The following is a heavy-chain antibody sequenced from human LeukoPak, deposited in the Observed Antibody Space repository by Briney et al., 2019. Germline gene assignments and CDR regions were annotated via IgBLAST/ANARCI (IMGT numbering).Heavy chain of an antibody. V-gene: IGHV3-23*01. Sequence: GGSLRLSCAASGFTFSSYAMSWVRQAPGKGREWVSAISGSGGSTYYADSVKGRFTISRDNSKNTLYLQMNSLRAEDTAVYYCAKVKSGIAAAGTYDYWGQGTLVTVSS. D-gene: IGHD6-13*01. CDR3: AKVKSGIAAAGTYDY. J-gene: IGHJ4*02. CDR2: ISGSGGST. CDR1: GFTFSSYA.